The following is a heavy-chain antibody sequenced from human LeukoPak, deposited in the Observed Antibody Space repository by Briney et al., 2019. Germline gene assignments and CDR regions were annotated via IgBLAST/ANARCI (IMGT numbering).Heavy chain of an antibody. CDR1: GFTFSSYG. Sequence: AGGSLRLSCAVSGFTFSSYGVHWVREAPGKGREWVAVISYDESKKYYAVSVEGRFTISGDNSKNAVYLQMNSLRGEDRGVFYCAKDYVPAADYYYGMVVWREGTTVSVS. CDR3: AKDYVPAADYYYGMVV. V-gene: IGHV3-30*18. J-gene: IGHJ6*02. D-gene: IGHD2-2*01. CDR2: ISYDESKK.